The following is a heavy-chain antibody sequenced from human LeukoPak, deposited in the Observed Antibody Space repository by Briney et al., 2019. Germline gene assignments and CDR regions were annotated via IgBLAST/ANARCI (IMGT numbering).Heavy chain of an antibody. CDR1: TDTFSNYA. V-gene: IGHV1-69*05. Sequence: SVKVSCKSSTDTFSNYALNWLRLAPGQGLEWLGGITPFSRSTKYPHKFQDRVTITTDESTSTVYMELTSLTFDDTAMYYCARSNWNYRWFDTWGQGTLLTVSS. CDR2: ITPFSRST. D-gene: IGHD1-7*01. CDR3: ARSNWNYRWFDT. J-gene: IGHJ5*02.